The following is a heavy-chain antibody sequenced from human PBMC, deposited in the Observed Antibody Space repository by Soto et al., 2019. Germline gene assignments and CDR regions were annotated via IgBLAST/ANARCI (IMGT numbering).Heavy chain of an antibody. CDR3: ARGHGNLDY. V-gene: IGHV4-31*03. CDR1: GGSINSGGFY. CDR2: IYYSAYSGTT. J-gene: IGHJ4*02. Sequence: QVQLQESGPGLVKPSQTLSLTCTVSGGSINSGGFYWTWIRQHPGKGLEWIGNIYYSAYSGTTYYNPSLKSRITISADTSKNQFSLRLSSVTAADTAVYYCARGHGNLDYWGQGTLVNVSS.